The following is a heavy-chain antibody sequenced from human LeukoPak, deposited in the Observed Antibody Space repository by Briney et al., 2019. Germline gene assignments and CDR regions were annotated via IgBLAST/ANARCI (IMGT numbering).Heavy chain of an antibody. Sequence: PGRSLRLSCIASGFNFNEHAIHWVRQVPGKGLEWVSGIGWDSGSVGYANSVKGRFTISRDNTKNSLYLQMSDLRPEDTALYYCTRQEGGGCSSHTCKGSNFDHWGQGALVTVSS. V-gene: IGHV3-9*01. J-gene: IGHJ1*01. D-gene: IGHD2-2*01. CDR3: TRQEGGGCSSHTCKGSNFDH. CDR1: GFNFNEHA. CDR2: IGWDSGSV.